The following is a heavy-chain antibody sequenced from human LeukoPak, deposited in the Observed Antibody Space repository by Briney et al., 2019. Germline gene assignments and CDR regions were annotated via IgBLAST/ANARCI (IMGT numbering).Heavy chain of an antibody. Sequence: GGSLSLSCAASGCTFSSYDMSWVRQAPGKGLEWVSAISGSGGSTYYADSVKGRFTISRDNSKNTLYLQMNSLRAEDTAVYYCAKAPAGGDYWGQGTLVTVSS. J-gene: IGHJ4*02. CDR3: AKAPAGGDY. CDR1: GCTFSSYD. V-gene: IGHV3-23*01. CDR2: ISGSGGST. D-gene: IGHD6-25*01.